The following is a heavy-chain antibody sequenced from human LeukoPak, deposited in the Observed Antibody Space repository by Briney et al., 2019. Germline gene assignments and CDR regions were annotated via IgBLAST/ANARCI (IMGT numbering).Heavy chain of an antibody. Sequence: SETLSLTCTVSGGSISSYYWSWIRQPPGKGLEWIGYINYSGSTNYNPSLKSRVTISVDTSKNQFSLKLSSVTAADTAVYYCARDSAYYYDSSGYGVFDIWGQGTMVTVSS. CDR1: GGSISSYY. CDR3: ARDSAYYYDSSGYGVFDI. J-gene: IGHJ3*02. D-gene: IGHD3-22*01. V-gene: IGHV4-59*01. CDR2: INYSGST.